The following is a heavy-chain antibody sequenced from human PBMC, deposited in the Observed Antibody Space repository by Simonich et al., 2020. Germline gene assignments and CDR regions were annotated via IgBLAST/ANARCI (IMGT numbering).Heavy chain of an antibody. J-gene: IGHJ3*02. CDR1: GFTFGEYA. CDR2: IRSKAYGGKT. D-gene: IGHD3-22*01. V-gene: IGHV3-49*03. CDR3: TREKGDYYDSSGYYAFDI. Sequence: EVQLVESGGGLVQPGRSLRLSCTASGFTFGEYALSCFRQAPGKGLGWVCFIRSKAYGGKTEYAASVKVRFTISRDDSKSIAYLQMNSLKTEDTAVYYCTREKGDYYDSSGYYAFDIWGQGTMVTVSS.